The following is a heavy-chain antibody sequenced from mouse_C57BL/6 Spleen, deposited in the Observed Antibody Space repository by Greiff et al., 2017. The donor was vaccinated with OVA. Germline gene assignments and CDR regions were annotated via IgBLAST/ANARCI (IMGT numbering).Heavy chain of an antibody. V-gene: IGHV5-9-1*02. J-gene: IGHJ4*01. Sequence: DVMLVESGEGLVKPGGSLKLSCAASGFTFSSYAMSWVRQTPEKRLEWVAYISSGGDYIYYADTVKGRFTISRDNARNTLYLQMSSLKSEDTAMYYCTRSTGLDAMDYWGQGTSVTVSS. CDR3: TRSTGLDAMDY. CDR1: GFTFSSYA. D-gene: IGHD4-1*02. CDR2: ISSGGDYI.